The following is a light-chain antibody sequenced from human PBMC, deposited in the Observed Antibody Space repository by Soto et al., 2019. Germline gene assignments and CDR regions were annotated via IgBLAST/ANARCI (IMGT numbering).Light chain of an antibody. J-gene: IGKJ4*01. CDR1: QSVTTN. CDR3: QQYNEWPLP. CDR2: GAS. Sequence: EIVMTQSPSTLSVSPGESATLSCRASQSVTTNLAWYQQKPGQAPRLLIFGASTRATGVPARFSGSGSGTEFTLTISSLQSEDFEIFYCQQYNEWPLPFGGGTKGDIK. V-gene: IGKV3-15*01.